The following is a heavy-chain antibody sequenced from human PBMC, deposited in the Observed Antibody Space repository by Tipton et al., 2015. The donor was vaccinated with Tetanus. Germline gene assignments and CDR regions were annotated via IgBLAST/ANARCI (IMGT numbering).Heavy chain of an antibody. D-gene: IGHD5-12*01. V-gene: IGHV4-34*01. CDR3: ARYESGSMFDP. J-gene: IGHJ5*02. CDR2: IYYTGGV. Sequence: TLSLTCVVYGGSFGHYYWTWIRQPPGKGLDWIGSIYYTGGVHYNPSLKSRVTISLDTPKNQFSLKLSSVTAADTAVYYCARYESGSMFDPWGQGTLVTVSS. CDR1: GGSFGHYY.